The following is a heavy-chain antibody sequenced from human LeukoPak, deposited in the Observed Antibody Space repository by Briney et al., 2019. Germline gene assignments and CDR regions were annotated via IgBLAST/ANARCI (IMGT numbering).Heavy chain of an antibody. Sequence: GGSLRLSCVASGFSVSGIHMNWVRQAPGKDLEWVSGLYSGGATYYADSMGGRFTISRDHSKNTLYLQMTNLRVDDTAIYYCARGNGNVGGRLDPWGQGARVTVSS. J-gene: IGHJ5*02. CDR2: LYSGGAT. CDR3: ARGNGNVGGRLDP. CDR1: GFSVSGIH. V-gene: IGHV3-66*01. D-gene: IGHD4-23*01.